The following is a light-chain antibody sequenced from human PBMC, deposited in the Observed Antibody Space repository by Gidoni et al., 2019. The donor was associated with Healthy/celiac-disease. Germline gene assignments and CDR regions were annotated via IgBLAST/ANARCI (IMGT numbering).Light chain of an antibody. V-gene: IGKV1-39*01. CDR3: QQSYSTPSS. Sequence: DIQMTQSPSSLSASVGDRVTITCRASQSISSYLNWYQQKPAKAPKLLIYAASSLQSGVPSRFSGSGSGTDFTLTISSLQPEDFATYYCQQSYSTPSSFGQGTKLEIK. J-gene: IGKJ2*04. CDR1: QSISSY. CDR2: AAS.